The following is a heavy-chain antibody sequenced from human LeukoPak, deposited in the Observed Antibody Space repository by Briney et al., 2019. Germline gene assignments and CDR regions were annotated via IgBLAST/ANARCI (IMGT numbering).Heavy chain of an antibody. J-gene: IGHJ4*02. CDR2: INLSDGNT. CDR1: GYIFTTYY. D-gene: IGHD3-3*01. V-gene: IGHV1-46*01. Sequence: ASVKVSCKASGYIFTTYYIHWVRQAPGQGLEWMGIINLSDGNTSYAQKFQGRVTMIRDTSTSTVYMELSSLRSEDTAVYYCARAYDFWSGDQDYWGQGTLVTVSS. CDR3: ARAYDFWSGDQDY.